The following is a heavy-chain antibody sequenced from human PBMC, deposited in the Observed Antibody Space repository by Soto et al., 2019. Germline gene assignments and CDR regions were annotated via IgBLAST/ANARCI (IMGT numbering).Heavy chain of an antibody. Sequence: SETLSLTCTVTGGSMTSGDQYWTWIRHRPGEGLEWFGYINHRGSLYYNPSLKSRVSMSVVTSKNQFSLNLSSVTAADTAVYYCARELPQRQGRNMDVWGQGTTVTVSS. V-gene: IGHV4-31*03. CDR1: GGSMTSGDQY. CDR3: ARELPQRQGRNMDV. J-gene: IGHJ6*02. CDR2: INHRGSL. D-gene: IGHD1-1*01.